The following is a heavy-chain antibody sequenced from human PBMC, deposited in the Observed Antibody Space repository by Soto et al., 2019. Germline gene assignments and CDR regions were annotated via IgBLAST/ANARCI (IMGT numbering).Heavy chain of an antibody. D-gene: IGHD5-12*01. CDR1: GFTFSSYG. CDR2: IWYDGSNK. V-gene: IGHV3-33*01. CDR3: ARVLMSGYGQTDDAFDI. J-gene: IGHJ3*02. Sequence: QVQLVESGGGVVQPGRSLRLSCAASGFTFSSYGMHWVRQAPGKGLEWVAVIWYDGSNKYYADSVKGRFTISRDNSKNTLYLQMNSLRAEDTAVYYCARVLMSGYGQTDDAFDIWGQGTMVTVSS.